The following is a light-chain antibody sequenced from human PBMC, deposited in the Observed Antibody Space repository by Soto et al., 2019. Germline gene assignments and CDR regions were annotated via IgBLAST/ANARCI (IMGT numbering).Light chain of an antibody. Sequence: EIVLTQSPATLSLSPGERATLSCRASQSVSSYLAWYQHKPGQAPRLLIYDTSNRATGIPARFSGSGTGTDFILTSSCLGPEDFAVYYCQQPPGTFGGGTKVEIK. J-gene: IGKJ4*01. CDR3: QQPPGT. CDR2: DTS. V-gene: IGKV3-11*01. CDR1: QSVSSY.